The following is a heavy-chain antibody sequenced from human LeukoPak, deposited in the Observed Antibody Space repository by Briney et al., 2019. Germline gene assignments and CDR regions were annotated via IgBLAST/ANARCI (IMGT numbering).Heavy chain of an antibody. CDR1: IHPYHRQG. CDR3: ARYSPAGDSSSLAWFDY. CDR2: NSAYNGNT. J-gene: IGHJ4*02. D-gene: IGHD6-13*01. V-gene: IGHV1-18*04. Sequence: GASVKVFRKVSIHPYHRQGISWVRQAPGRGFEWVGWNSAYNGNTNYAQKPQHRLNMTTDTSTSTAYMELRSLRSDDTAVYDCARYSPAGDSSSLAWFDYWGQGTLVTVSS.